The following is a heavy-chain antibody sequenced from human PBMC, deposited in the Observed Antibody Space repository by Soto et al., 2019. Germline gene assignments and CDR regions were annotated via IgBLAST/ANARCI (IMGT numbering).Heavy chain of an antibody. CDR1: GGSFSGYY. V-gene: IGHV4-34*01. Sequence: KTSETLSLTCAVYGGSFSGYYWSWIRQHPGKGLEWIGEINHSGSTDHNPSLKSRVTISVDTSKNQFSLKVSSVTAADPAVYYCAIAGTRSRCYWALGFDNWGEGTMVTVSS. D-gene: IGHD6-13*01. J-gene: IGHJ3*02. CDR3: AIAGTRSRCYWALGFDN. CDR2: INHSGST.